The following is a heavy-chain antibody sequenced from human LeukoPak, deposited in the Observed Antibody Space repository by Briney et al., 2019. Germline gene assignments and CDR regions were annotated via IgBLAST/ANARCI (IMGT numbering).Heavy chain of an antibody. J-gene: IGHJ4*02. Sequence: PGGSLRLSCAASGFTFSSYGMHWVRQAPGKGLEWVAFIRYDGSNKYYADSVKGRLTISRDNSKNTLYLQMNSLRAEDTAVYYCASKVGATGRSDYWGQGTLVTVSS. CDR2: IRYDGSNK. V-gene: IGHV3-30*02. CDR3: ASKVGATGRSDY. D-gene: IGHD1-26*01. CDR1: GFTFSSYG.